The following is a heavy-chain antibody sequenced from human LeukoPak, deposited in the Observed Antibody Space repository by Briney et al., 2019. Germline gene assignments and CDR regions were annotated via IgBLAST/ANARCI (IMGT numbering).Heavy chain of an antibody. V-gene: IGHV1-69*06. D-gene: IGHD3-16*02. J-gene: IGHJ6*03. CDR2: IIPIFGTA. Sequence: SVKVSCKASGGTFSSYAISWVRQAPGQGLEWMGGIIPIFGTANYAQKFQGRVTITADKSTSTAYMELRSLRSDDTAVYYCARDPMKGDLSIYYHYYYMDGWGKGTTVTVSS. CDR3: ARDPMKGDLSIYYHYYYMDG. CDR1: GGTFSSYA.